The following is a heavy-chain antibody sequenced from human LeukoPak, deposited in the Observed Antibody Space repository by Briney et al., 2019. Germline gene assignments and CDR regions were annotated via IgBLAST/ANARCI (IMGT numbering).Heavy chain of an antibody. Sequence: GGSLRLSCAASGFTFSSYRMSWVRQAPGKGLEWVANINQDGSAKYYVDSVEGRFTISRDNAKNSLYLQMNSLRAEDTAVYYCAREGSSSWYIGIDYWGQGTLVTVPS. CDR3: AREGSSSWYIGIDY. CDR1: GFTFSSYR. V-gene: IGHV3-7*03. J-gene: IGHJ4*02. D-gene: IGHD6-13*01. CDR2: INQDGSAK.